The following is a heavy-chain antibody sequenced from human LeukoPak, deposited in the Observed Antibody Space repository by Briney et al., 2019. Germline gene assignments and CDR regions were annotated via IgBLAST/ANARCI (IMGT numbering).Heavy chain of an antibody. CDR3: ARDRGPRSYPLPIGI. D-gene: IGHD3-10*01. Sequence: ASVKVSCKASGYTFTSYGISWVRQAPGQGLEWMGCISAYNGNTNYAQKLQGRVTMTTDTSTSTAYMELRSLSSDDTAVYYCARDRGPRSYPLPIGIWGQGTMVTVSS. J-gene: IGHJ3*02. CDR1: GYTFTSYG. V-gene: IGHV1-18*01. CDR2: ISAYNGNT.